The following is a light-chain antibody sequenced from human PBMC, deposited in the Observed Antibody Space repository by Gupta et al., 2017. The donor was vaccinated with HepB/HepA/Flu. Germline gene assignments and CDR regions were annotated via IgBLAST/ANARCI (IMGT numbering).Light chain of an antibody. V-gene: IGLV1-40*01. J-gene: IGLJ2*01. CDR1: SSNIGAGYD. Sequence: QSVLPQPPSVSGAPGQRVTIPCTGSSSNIGAGYDVHWYQQLPGTAPTLLIYGSSQRPAGVPDRFSGYKGGTSAFLAITVLQAEDAADYYGQSYDSRLSGVVFGGGTKLTVL. CDR2: GSS. CDR3: QSYDSRLSGVV.